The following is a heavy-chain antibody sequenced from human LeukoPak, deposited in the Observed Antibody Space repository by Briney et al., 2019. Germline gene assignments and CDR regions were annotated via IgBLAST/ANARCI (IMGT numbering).Heavy chain of an antibody. J-gene: IGHJ4*02. CDR2: ISGSGGST. CDR3: AKVRIAARPGTGFNFDY. Sequence: GGSLRLSCAASGFTFSSYAMSWVRQAPGKGLEWVSAISGSGGSTYYAGSVKGRFTISRDNSKNTLYLQMNSLRAEDTAVYYCAKVRIAARPGTGFNFDYWGQGTLVTVSS. D-gene: IGHD6-6*01. CDR1: GFTFSSYA. V-gene: IGHV3-23*01.